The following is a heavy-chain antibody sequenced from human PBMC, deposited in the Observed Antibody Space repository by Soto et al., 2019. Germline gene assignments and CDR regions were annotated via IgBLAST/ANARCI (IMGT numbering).Heavy chain of an antibody. CDR2: ISSSTSHT. J-gene: IGHJ4*02. CDR3: ARGRGAAADYFDF. Sequence: VSCAVSGFTFSDYYMTWIRQAPGKGLEWVSYISSSTSHTNYADSVKGRFTISRDNAKNSLFLQMNSLRAEDTAVYYCARGRGAAADYFDFWGQGTLVTVSS. V-gene: IGHV3-11*05. D-gene: IGHD6-13*01. CDR1: GFTFSDYY.